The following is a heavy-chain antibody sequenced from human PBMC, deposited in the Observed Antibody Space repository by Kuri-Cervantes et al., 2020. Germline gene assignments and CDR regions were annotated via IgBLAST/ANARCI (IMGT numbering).Heavy chain of an antibody. V-gene: IGHV3-9*01. CDR3: AKDRAGDFWSGRYGMDV. J-gene: IGHJ6*01. CDR1: GFTFDDYA. D-gene: IGHD3-3*01. CDR2: ISWNSGSI. Sequence: SLKISCAASGFTFDDYAMHWVRQAPGKGLEWVSDISWNSGSIGYADSVKGRFTISRDNAKNSLYLQMNSLRAEDTAVYYCAKDRAGDFWSGRYGMDVWGQGIT.